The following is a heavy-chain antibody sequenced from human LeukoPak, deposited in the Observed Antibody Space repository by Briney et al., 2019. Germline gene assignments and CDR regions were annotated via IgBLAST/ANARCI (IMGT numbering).Heavy chain of an antibody. CDR1: VFTFNNYA. J-gene: IGHJ5*02. V-gene: IGHV3-23*01. CDR3: AKDGAEGSSSYGGARWFDR. Sequence: PGGPLRLSCAASVFTFNNYAMTWVGQAPGKGLEWVSAIGASGGNTYYSDSVKGRFTISRDNSKNTLYLQMDSLRAEDTAVYYCAKDGAEGSSSYGGARWFDRWGQGTLVTVSS. CDR2: IGASGGNT. D-gene: IGHD6-6*01.